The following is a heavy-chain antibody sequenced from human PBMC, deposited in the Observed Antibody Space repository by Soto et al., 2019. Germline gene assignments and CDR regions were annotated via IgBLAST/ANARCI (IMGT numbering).Heavy chain of an antibody. Sequence: SETLSLTCTVSGGSISSYYWSWIRQPPGKGLEWIGYIYYSGSTNYNPSLKSRVTISVDTSKNQFSLKLSSVTAADTAVYYCAIRGYCSGGSCYDWFDPWGQGTLVTVSS. CDR1: GGSISSYY. V-gene: IGHV4-59*01. CDR3: AIRGYCSGGSCYDWFDP. J-gene: IGHJ5*02. D-gene: IGHD2-15*01. CDR2: IYYSGST.